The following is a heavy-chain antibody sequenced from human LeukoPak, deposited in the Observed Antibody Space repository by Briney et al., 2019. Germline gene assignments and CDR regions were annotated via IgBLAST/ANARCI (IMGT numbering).Heavy chain of an antibody. CDR2: INGDGRNI. CDR1: GFTFSSYW. CDR3: ARDRMGTGPTTVDY. V-gene: IGHV3-74*01. Sequence: GGSLRLSCVASGFTFSSYWMHWVRQDPRKGLVWVSRINGDGRNINYADSVRGRFTISRDNAKNTLYLQMNSLRAEDTAVYYCARDRMGTGPTTVDYWGQGTLVTVSS. D-gene: IGHD1/OR15-1a*01. J-gene: IGHJ4*02.